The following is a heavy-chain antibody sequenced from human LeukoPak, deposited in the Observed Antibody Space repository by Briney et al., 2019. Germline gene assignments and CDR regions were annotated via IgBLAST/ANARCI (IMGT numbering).Heavy chain of an antibody. Sequence: SETLSLDCTVSGGSISSSSYYWGWIPQPPGKGLEWIGSFQYSGSTYYNPSLKSRITISVDTPKNLVSLKLSSVTAADTAVYFCARHGFSSGWFYFFNSGQGTQVTVSS. J-gene: IGHJ4*02. D-gene: IGHD6-19*01. CDR3: ARHGFSSGWFYFFN. V-gene: IGHV4-39*01. CDR1: GGSISSSSYY. CDR2: FQYSGST.